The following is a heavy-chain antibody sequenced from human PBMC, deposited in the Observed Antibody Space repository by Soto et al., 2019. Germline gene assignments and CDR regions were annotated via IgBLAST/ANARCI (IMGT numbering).Heavy chain of an antibody. V-gene: IGHV3-23*04. CDR2: ISGSGGST. J-gene: IGHJ4*02. CDR1: GFTFSYA. D-gene: IGHD1-7*01. Sequence: EVQLAESGGGLVEPGGSLRLSCVASGFTFSYAWMRWVRQAPGKGLEWVSAISGSGGSTYYADSVKGRFTISRDNSKNTLYLQMNSLRAEDTAVYYCAKDWRNWNYGYFDYWGQGTLVTVSS. CDR3: AKDWRNWNYGYFDY.